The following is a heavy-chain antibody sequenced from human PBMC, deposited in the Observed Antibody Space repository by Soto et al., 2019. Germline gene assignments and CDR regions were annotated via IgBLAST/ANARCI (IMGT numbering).Heavy chain of an antibody. V-gene: IGHV4-31*03. CDR3: ARRPQDDFWSGYFSL. J-gene: IGHJ4*02. Sequence: SETLSLTCTVSGGSISSGGYYWSWIRQHPGKGLEWIGYIYYSGSTYYNPSLKSRVTISVDTSKNQFSLKLSSVTAADTAVYYCARRPQDDFWSGYFSLWGQGTLVTVSS. CDR2: IYYSGST. D-gene: IGHD3-3*01. CDR1: GGSISSGGYY.